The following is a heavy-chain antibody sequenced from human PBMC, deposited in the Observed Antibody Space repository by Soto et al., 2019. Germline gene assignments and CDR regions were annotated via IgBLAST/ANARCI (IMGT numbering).Heavy chain of an antibody. J-gene: IGHJ6*02. V-gene: IGHV3-21*01. D-gene: IGHD2-15*01. CDR1: GFNFNSYT. Sequence: EVQLVESGGGLVKPGGSLRLSCAASGFNFNSYTINWVRQAPGKRLEWRSSISSSGYMFSTDSVRGRFTISRDHAKNSVYLQINSLRAEDTAVYFCARDCSGGSCYPGMDVWGQGTTVTVSS. CDR3: ARDCSGGSCYPGMDV. CDR2: ISSSGYM.